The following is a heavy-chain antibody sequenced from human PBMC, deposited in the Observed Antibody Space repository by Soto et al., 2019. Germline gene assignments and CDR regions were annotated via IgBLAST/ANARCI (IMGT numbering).Heavy chain of an antibody. J-gene: IGHJ4*02. D-gene: IGHD1-26*01. Sequence: GGSLRLSCAASGFTFSSYSMNWVRQAPGKGLEWVSSIGSSSSYIYYADSVKGRFTISRDNAKNSLYLQMNSLRAEDTAVYYCARDLVGSYTFDYWGQGTLVTVSS. CDR2: IGSSSSYI. CDR1: GFTFSSYS. V-gene: IGHV3-21*01. CDR3: ARDLVGSYTFDY.